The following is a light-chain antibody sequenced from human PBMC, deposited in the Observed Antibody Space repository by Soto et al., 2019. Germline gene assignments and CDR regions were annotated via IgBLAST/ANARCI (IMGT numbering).Light chain of an antibody. CDR2: SNN. CDR3: AAWEDSLNPSVV. CDR1: RANIGSNT. J-gene: IGLJ1*01. Sequence: QSVLTQPPSVSGTPGQKVTISCSGSRANIGSNTVNWYQHLPGTVPKLLIYSNNQRPSGVPDRFSGSKSGTSASLAISALQSEDEADYYCAAWEDSLNPSVVFGTGTKLTVL. V-gene: IGLV1-44*01.